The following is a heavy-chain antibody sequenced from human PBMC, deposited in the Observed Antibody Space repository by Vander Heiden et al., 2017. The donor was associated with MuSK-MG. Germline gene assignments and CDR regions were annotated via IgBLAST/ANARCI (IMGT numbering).Heavy chain of an antibody. V-gene: IGHV3-30*02. CDR2: IRYVGSNK. J-gene: IGHJ4*02. CDR1: GFTFSSIG. CDR3: GKDRTRGGGGFVPDY. D-gene: IGHD2-15*01. Sequence: QVQLVESGGGVVQPGGSLRLSGAASGFTFSSIGMPWVGQAPGKGLDWWPFIRYVGSNKYYADPGKGRFTTSRDNSKTPLYLKMNSMGDETTALFSCGKDRTRGGGGFVPDYWTKGNL.